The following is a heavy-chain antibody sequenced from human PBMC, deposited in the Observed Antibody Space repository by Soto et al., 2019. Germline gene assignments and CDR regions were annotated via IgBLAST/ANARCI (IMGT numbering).Heavy chain of an antibody. Sequence: GWSLRLSCAASGFTFSSYAMHWVRQAPGKGLEWVAVISYDGSNKYYADSVKGRFTISRDNSKNTLYLQMNSLRAEDTAVYYCARDPLPYCSGGSCYSGVDYWGQGTLVTVSS. CDR3: ARDPLPYCSGGSCYSGVDY. J-gene: IGHJ4*02. V-gene: IGHV3-30-3*01. CDR2: ISYDGSNK. CDR1: GFTFSSYA. D-gene: IGHD2-15*01.